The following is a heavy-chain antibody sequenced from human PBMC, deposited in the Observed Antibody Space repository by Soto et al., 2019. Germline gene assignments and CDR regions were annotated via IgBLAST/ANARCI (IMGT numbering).Heavy chain of an antibody. CDR3: ARVPTYSSGLYVDTILYFDY. J-gene: IGHJ4*02. CDR1: GGSISSYY. Sequence: SETLSLTCTVSGGSISSYYWSWIRQPPGKGLEWIGYIYYSGSTNYNPSLKSRVTISVDTSKNQFSLKLSSVTAADTAVYYCARVPTYSSGLYVDTILYFDYWGQGTLVTVS. D-gene: IGHD6-19*01. CDR2: IYYSGST. V-gene: IGHV4-59*01.